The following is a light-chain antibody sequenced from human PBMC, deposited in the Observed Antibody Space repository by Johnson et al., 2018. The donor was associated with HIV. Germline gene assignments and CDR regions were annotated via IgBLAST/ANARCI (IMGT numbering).Light chain of an antibody. CDR3: GTWDSSLSAEV. V-gene: IGLV1-51*01. CDR2: DNN. J-gene: IGLJ1*01. Sequence: QSVLTQPPSVSAAPGQKVTISCSGGSSNIGNNYVSWYQQFPGTAPKLLIYDNNKRPSGIPDRFSGSKSGTSATLGITGLQTGDEADYYCGTWDSSLSAEVFGTGTKVTVL. CDR1: SSNIGNNY.